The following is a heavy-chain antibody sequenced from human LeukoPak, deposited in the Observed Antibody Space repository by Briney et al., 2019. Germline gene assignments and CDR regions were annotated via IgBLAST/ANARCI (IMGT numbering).Heavy chain of an antibody. J-gene: IGHJ4*02. Sequence: GGSLRLSCAASGFTFSSYGMHWVRQAPGKGLEWVAVISYDGSDKYYADSVKGRFTISRDNARNSLYLQMNSLRVEDTTVYYCARENWGTFDYWGQGTLVTVSS. CDR1: GFTFSSYG. CDR2: ISYDGSDK. V-gene: IGHV3-30*03. CDR3: ARENWGTFDY. D-gene: IGHD3-16*01.